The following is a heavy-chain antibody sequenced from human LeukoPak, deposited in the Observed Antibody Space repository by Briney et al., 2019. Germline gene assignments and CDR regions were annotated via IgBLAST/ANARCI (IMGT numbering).Heavy chain of an antibody. J-gene: IGHJ4*02. CDR2: IIPIFGTA. V-gene: IGHV1-69*05. D-gene: IGHD6-19*01. Sequence: SVKVSCKASGGTFSSYAISWVRQAPGQGLEWMGGIIPIFGTANYAQKFQGRVTITTDESTSTAYMELSSLRSEDTAVYYCARRDLVAGSPDCWGQGTLVTVSS. CDR1: GGTFSSYA. CDR3: ARRDLVAGSPDC.